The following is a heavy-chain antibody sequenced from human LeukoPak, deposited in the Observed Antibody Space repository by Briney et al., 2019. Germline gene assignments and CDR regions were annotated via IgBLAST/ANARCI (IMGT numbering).Heavy chain of an antibody. D-gene: IGHD2-8*02. CDR1: GGSFSGYY. Sequence: SETLSLTCAVYGGSFSGYYLSWIRQPPGKGLEWIGEINHSGSTNYNPSLKSRVTISVDTSKNQFSLKLSSVTAADTAVYYCARLTGRPFDYWGQGTLVTVSS. J-gene: IGHJ4*02. CDR2: INHSGST. V-gene: IGHV4-34*01. CDR3: ARLTGRPFDY.